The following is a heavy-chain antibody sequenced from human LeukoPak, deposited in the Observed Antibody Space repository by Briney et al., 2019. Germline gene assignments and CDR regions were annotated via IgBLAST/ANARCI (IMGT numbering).Heavy chain of an antibody. Sequence: PSETLSLTCTVSGGSISTYSWSWIRQPPGEGLEWIGYISNGGSTKYNPSLKSRVTISVDTSKNQLSLKLRSVTAADTAVYHCVRLQPNTGEWAFDIWGQGTMVSVSS. J-gene: IGHJ3*02. CDR3: VRLQPNTGEWAFDI. V-gene: IGHV4-59*01. D-gene: IGHD1-1*01. CDR1: GGSISTYS. CDR2: ISNGGST.